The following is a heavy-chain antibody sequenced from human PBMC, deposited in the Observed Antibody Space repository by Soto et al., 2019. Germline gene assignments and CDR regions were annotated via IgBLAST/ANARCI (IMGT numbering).Heavy chain of an antibody. J-gene: IGHJ5*02. Sequence: ASVKVSCKASGYIFINYGITWVRQAPGQGLEWMGWISGYNGNTKYADRLQGRVTMTTDTSTTTAYMELRSLRSDDTAVYYCARDEVPAANWLDRWGQGTLVTVSS. V-gene: IGHV1-18*01. CDR3: ARDEVPAANWLDR. CDR1: GYIFINYG. D-gene: IGHD2-2*01. CDR2: ISGYNGNT.